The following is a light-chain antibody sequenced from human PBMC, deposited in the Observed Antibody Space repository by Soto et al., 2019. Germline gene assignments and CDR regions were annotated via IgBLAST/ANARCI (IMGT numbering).Light chain of an antibody. V-gene: IGKV3-15*01. Sequence: TQSPALQSVSPVERVTLSCRASEGVGSSLAWYQQKPGQAPRVLIYGASTTAPGIPARFSGSGSGTEFTLTISSLQSEDSAVYHCQQYNDWPRTFGQGTKVDI. CDR1: EGVGSS. CDR2: GAS. J-gene: IGKJ1*01. CDR3: QQYNDWPRT.